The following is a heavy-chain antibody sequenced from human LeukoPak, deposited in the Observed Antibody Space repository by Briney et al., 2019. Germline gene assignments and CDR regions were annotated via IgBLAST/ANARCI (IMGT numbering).Heavy chain of an antibody. Sequence: GGSLRLSCAASGFTFSSYAMTWVRQAPGKGLEWVSSIGATTGNTFYSVSVKGRFTISRDNAKNSLYLQMNSLRDEDTAVYYCARDLSGRYAFDIWGQGTMVTVSS. CDR2: IGATTGNT. CDR3: ARDLSGRYAFDI. D-gene: IGHD3-10*01. J-gene: IGHJ3*02. V-gene: IGHV3-23*01. CDR1: GFTFSSYA.